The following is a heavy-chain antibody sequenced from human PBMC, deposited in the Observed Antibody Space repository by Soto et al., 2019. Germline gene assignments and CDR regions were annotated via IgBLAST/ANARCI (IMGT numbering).Heavy chain of an antibody. CDR1: GYSFTSYW. CDR3: ARPLEPYYDYFGMDV. J-gene: IGHJ6*02. V-gene: IGHV5-51*01. CDR2: IYPGDSDT. Sequence: GESLKISCKGSGYSFTSYWIGWVRQMPGKGLKWMGIIYPGDSDTRYSPSFQGQVTISAAKPISTAYLQWSSLSASYMVMYFCARPLEPYYDYFGMDVWGQGTTVTVAS.